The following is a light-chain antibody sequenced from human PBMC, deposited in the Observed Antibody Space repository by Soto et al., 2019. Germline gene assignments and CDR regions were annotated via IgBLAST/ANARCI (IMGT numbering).Light chain of an antibody. CDR1: QSISSY. V-gene: IGKV1-39*01. J-gene: IGKJ1*01. CDR3: QQSYGPVWT. CDR2: AAS. Sequence: DIQMTQSPSSLSASVGDRVTITCRASQSISSYLNWYQQKPGKAPRVLIFAASSLQSGVPARFSGSGSGTDFTLTISSLQPEDFATYYCQQSYGPVWTFGQGTKGDIK.